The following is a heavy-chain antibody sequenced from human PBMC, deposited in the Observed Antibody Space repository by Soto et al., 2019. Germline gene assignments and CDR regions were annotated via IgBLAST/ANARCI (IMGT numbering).Heavy chain of an antibody. J-gene: IGHJ4*02. CDR2: ISGSGGST. CDR3: AKFENTYYYDSSGYYYFDY. D-gene: IGHD3-22*01. CDR1: GFTFSSYA. Sequence: PGGSLRLSCAASGFTFSSYAMSWVRQAPGKGLEWASAISGSGGSTYYADSVKGRFTISRDNSKNTLYLQMNSLRAEDTAVYYCAKFENTYYYDSSGYYYFDYWGQGTLVTVSS. V-gene: IGHV3-23*01.